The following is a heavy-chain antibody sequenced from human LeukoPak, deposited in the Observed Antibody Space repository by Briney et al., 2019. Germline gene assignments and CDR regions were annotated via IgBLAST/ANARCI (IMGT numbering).Heavy chain of an antibody. D-gene: IGHD3-22*01. Sequence: PETLSLTCAVYGGSFSGYYWSWIRQPPGKGLEWIGEINHSGSTNYNPSLKSRVTITVDTSKNQFSLKLSSVTAADTAVYYCATTRRYYYDSSGYSWWGQGTLVTVSS. V-gene: IGHV4-34*01. CDR2: INHSGST. J-gene: IGHJ4*02. CDR3: ATTRRYYYDSSGYSW. CDR1: GGSFSGYY.